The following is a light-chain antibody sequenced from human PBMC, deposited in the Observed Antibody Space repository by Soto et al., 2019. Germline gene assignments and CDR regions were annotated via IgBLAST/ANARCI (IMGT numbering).Light chain of an antibody. J-gene: IGKJ5*01. Sequence: EIVLTQSPGTLSLSPGERATLSCRASQSVSSAYLAWYQQKPGQAPRLLISGASSRATGIPDRFSGSGSGTDFSITISRLEPEDFAVYYCQQYGCSVPITFGPGTRLDIK. CDR2: GAS. CDR3: QQYGCSVPIT. V-gene: IGKV3-20*01. CDR1: QSVSSAY.